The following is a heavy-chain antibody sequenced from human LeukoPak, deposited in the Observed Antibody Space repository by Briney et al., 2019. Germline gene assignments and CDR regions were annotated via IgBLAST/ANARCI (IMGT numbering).Heavy chain of an antibody. CDR2: INPNSGGT. CDR3: ARSAGGLQLEFDY. D-gene: IGHD1-1*01. CDR1: GYTFTGYY. V-gene: IGHV1-2*02. Sequence: ASVKVSCKASGYTFTGYYMHWVRQAPGQGLEWMGWINPNSGGTNYAQKFQGRATMTRDTSISTAYMELSRLRSDDTAVYYCARSAGGLQLEFDYWGQGTLVTVSS. J-gene: IGHJ4*02.